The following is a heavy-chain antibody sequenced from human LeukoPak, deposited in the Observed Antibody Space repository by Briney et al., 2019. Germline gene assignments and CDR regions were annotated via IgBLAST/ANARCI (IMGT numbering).Heavy chain of an antibody. V-gene: IGHV3-23*01. CDR3: AKWGDYDVLTGYYVPDY. CDR2: ILGSGGST. CDR1: GFTFSNYA. D-gene: IGHD3-9*01. Sequence: GGSLRLSCAASGFTFSNYAMSWVRQAPGKGLEWVSAILGSGGSTYCADSVKGRFTVSRDNSKSTLYLQMNSLRAEDTALYYCAKWGDYDVLTGYYVPDYWGQGTLVTVSS. J-gene: IGHJ4*02.